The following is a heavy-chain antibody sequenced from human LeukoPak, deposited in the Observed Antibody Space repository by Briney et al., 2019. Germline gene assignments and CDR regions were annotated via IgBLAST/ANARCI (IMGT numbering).Heavy chain of an antibody. CDR1: GFPFCSFW. D-gene: IGHD6-19*01. CDR2: IKQDGNEQ. J-gene: IGHJ4*02. V-gene: IGHV3-7*01. Sequence: TGGPRRLSCAASGFPFCSFWMSWARRAPGRGLECVTNIKQDGNEQYYVDSEKGRFTISRHNAKNSLYRQMNCQRAEDTAGYYWAKAVAGTDDYWGQGTLVTVSS. CDR3: AKAVAGTDDY.